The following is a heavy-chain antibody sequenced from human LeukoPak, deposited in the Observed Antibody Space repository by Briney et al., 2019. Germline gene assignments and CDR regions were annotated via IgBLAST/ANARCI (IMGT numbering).Heavy chain of an antibody. J-gene: IGHJ4*02. V-gene: IGHV4-39*01. CDR3: ARHQLLGDYSDY. Sequence: SGTLSLTCSVSGGSISSSSYYWVWIRQPPGKGLEWIGSIYYSGSTYYNPSLKSRVTISVDTSKNQFSLKLSSVTAADTAVYYCARHQLLGDYSDYWGQGTLVTVSS. D-gene: IGHD1-7*01. CDR1: GGSISSSSYY. CDR2: IYYSGST.